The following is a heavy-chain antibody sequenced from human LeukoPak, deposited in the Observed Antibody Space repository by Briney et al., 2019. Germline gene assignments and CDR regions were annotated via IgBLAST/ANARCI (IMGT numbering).Heavy chain of an antibody. CDR1: GYTFTGYY. V-gene: IGHV1-2*06. Sequence: ASVKVSCKASGYTFTGYYMHWVRQAPGQGLEWMGRINPNSGGTNYAQKLQGRVTMTTDTSTSTAYMELRSLRSDDTAVYYCARYGDSSSFRTYRHWGQGTLVTVSS. J-gene: IGHJ4*02. D-gene: IGHD6-6*01. CDR2: INPNSGGT. CDR3: ARYGDSSSFRTYRH.